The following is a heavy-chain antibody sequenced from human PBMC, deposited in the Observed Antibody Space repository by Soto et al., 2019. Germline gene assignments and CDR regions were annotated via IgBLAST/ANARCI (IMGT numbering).Heavy chain of an antibody. V-gene: IGHV3-48*01. CDR1: GFTFSSYS. CDR2: ISSSSSTI. Sequence: GGSLRLSCAASGFTFSSYSMNWVRQAPGKGLEWVSYISSSSSTIYYADSVKGRFTISRDNAKNSLYLQMNSLRAEDTAVYYCARFFGDYVSQYNLLASCGQGSLVPVSS. J-gene: IGHJ1*01. CDR3: ARFFGDYVSQYNLLAS. D-gene: IGHD4-17*01.